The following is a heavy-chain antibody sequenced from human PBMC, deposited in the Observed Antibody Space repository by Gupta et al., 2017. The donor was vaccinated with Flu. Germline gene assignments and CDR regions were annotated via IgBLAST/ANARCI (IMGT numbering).Heavy chain of an antibody. D-gene: IGHD1-26*01. CDR2: ISNLGGII. V-gene: IGHV3-23*01. CDR3: AKGTSGTYSPGDY. J-gene: IGHJ4*02. Sequence: EVQLLESGGALVQPGGSLRLSCAASGFSFDNFAMHWVRQAPGKGLEWVSTISNLGGIIYYADSVKGRFTISRDNSKNTLYLQVDSLRVEDTAIYYCAKGTSGTYSPGDYWGQGTPVTVSS. CDR1: GFSFDNFA.